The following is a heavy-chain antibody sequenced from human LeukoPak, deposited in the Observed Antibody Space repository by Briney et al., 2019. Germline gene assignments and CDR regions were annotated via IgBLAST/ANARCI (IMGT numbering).Heavy chain of an antibody. CDR3: ARKKPRWYFDL. CDR2: INHSGST. D-gene: IGHD1-14*01. Sequence: SETLSLTCPVYGGSFSGYYWSWIRQPPGKGLEWIGEINHSGSTNYNPSLKSRVTISVDTSKNQFSLKLSSVTAADTAVYYCARKKPRWYFDLWGRGTLVTVSS. J-gene: IGHJ2*01. CDR1: GGSFSGYY. V-gene: IGHV4-34*01.